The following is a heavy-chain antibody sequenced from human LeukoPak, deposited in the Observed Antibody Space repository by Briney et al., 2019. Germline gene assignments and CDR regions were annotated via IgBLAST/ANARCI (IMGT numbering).Heavy chain of an antibody. V-gene: IGHV4-59*01. D-gene: IGHD3-10*01. CDR3: AKSYGAGSYFDS. Sequence: SETLSLTCTVSGVSISSYYWSWIRQPPGKGLEWIGYIAYSGSTKYIPSLKSRVTISVDTSKNQFSLKLSAVTAADTAVYYCAKSYGAGSYFDSWGQGALVTVSS. CDR1: GVSISSYY. J-gene: IGHJ4*02. CDR2: IAYSGST.